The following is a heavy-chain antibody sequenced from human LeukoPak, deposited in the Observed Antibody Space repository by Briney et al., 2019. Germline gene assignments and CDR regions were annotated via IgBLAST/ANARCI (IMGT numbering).Heavy chain of an antibody. V-gene: IGHV3-21*01. J-gene: IGHJ5*02. CDR3: ARSLPFDP. CDR1: GFTFSTYD. Sequence: KSGGSLRLTCAASGFTFSTYDMTWVRQAPGRGLEWVSSISGGTSYISYADSMKGRFTISRDNAKNSLYLQMNSLRAEDTAVYYCARSLPFDPWGQGTPVTVSS. CDR2: ISGGTSYI.